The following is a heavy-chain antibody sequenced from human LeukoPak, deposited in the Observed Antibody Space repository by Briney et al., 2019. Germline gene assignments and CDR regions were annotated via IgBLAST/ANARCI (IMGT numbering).Heavy chain of an antibody. J-gene: IGHJ4*02. CDR3: AREGVEYQLLSNREVYHFDY. CDR1: RFTSSSYS. Sequence: GGSLRLSCAASRFTSSSYSMNWVRQAPGKGLEWGSCISSSSSYIYYADSVKDPFTISRDNAKNSLYLQMNSLRAEDTAVYYCAREGVEYQLLSNREVYHFDYWGQGILVTVSS. D-gene: IGHD2-2*01. V-gene: IGHV3-21*01. CDR2: ISSSSSYI.